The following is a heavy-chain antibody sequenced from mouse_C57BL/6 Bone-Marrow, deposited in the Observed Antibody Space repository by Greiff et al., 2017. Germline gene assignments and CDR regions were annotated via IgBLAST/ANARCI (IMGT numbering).Heavy chain of an antibody. D-gene: IGHD2-3*01. Sequence: EVMLVESGGGLVKPGGSLKLSCAASGFTFSSYAMSWVRQTPEKRLEWVATISDGGSYTYYPDNVKGRFTISRDNAKNNLYLQMSHLKSEDTAMYYCAREDGYYEGVDWYFDVWGTGTTVTVSS. CDR1: GFTFSSYA. CDR2: ISDGGSYT. V-gene: IGHV5-4*01. J-gene: IGHJ1*03. CDR3: AREDGYYEGVDWYFDV.